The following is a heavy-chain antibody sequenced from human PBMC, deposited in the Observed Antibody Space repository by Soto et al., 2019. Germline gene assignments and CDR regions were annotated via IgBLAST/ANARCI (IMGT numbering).Heavy chain of an antibody. J-gene: IGHJ6*02. CDR3: ARVSGSYYYGMDV. V-gene: IGHV4-4*02. CDR1: GGSISSSNW. Sequence: QVQLQESSPGLVKPSGTLSLTCAVSGGSISSSNWWSWVRQPPGKGLEWIGEIYHSGSTNYNPSLKSRVTISVDKSKNQFSLRLTSVTAADTAVYYCARVSGSYYYGMDVWGQGTTVTVSS. D-gene: IGHD1-26*01. CDR2: IYHSGST.